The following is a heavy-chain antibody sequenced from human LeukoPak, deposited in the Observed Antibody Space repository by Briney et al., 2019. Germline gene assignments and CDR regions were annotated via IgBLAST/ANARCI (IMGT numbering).Heavy chain of an antibody. V-gene: IGHV1-46*01. CDR2: INPSGGST. CDR1: GYTFTSYY. J-gene: IGHJ4*02. Sequence: ASVNVSCKASGYTFTSYYMHWVRQFPGQGFEWMGIINPSGGSTSYAQKFQGRVTMTRDTSTSTVYMELSSLRSEDTAVYYCARDGEHYYDSSGPTDYWGQGTLVTVSS. D-gene: IGHD3-22*01. CDR3: ARDGEHYYDSSGPTDY.